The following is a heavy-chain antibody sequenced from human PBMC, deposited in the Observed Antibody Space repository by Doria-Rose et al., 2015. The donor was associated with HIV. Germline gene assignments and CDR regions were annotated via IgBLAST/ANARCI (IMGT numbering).Heavy chain of an antibody. Sequence: QVQLQESGPGVVKPSQTLSLTCTVSGGSIGSGSYYWSWIRQPAGKGLEWIGRTYIRGSTDYNPSLQSRVTIPVDTSKNQFSLEVNSVTAADTAVYYCARTANWNDGRVDSWGQGTSVIVSS. V-gene: IGHV4-61*02. J-gene: IGHJ4*02. CDR2: TYIRGST. D-gene: IGHD1-20*01. CDR3: ARTANWNDGRVDS. CDR1: GGSIGSGSYY.